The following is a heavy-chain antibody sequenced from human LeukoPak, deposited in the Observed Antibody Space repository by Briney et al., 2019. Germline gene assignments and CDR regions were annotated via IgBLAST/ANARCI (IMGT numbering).Heavy chain of an antibody. CDR2: IYYSGST. Sequence: SETLSLTCTVSGGSISSYYRSWIRQPPGKGLEWIGYIYYSGSTNYNPSLKSRVTISVDTSKNQFSLKLSSVTAADTAVYYCARGDSSSWYYYYGMDVWGQGTTVTVSS. J-gene: IGHJ6*02. CDR3: ARGDSSSWYYYYGMDV. D-gene: IGHD6-13*01. CDR1: GGSISSYY. V-gene: IGHV4-59*08.